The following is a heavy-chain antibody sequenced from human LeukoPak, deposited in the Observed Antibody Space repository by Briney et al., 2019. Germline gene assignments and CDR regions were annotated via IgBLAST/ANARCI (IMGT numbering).Heavy chain of an antibody. Sequence: SETLSLTCAVYGGSFIGYDWTWIRQPPGKGLEWIGEINHSGGTNYNPSLKSRVTISVDTSTNQFSLKLTSVSAANTDVYYCARTGVVATSYFFDYWGQGILVTVSS. V-gene: IGHV4-34*01. CDR2: INHSGGT. D-gene: IGHD5-12*01. CDR1: GGSFIGYD. J-gene: IGHJ4*02. CDR3: ARTGVVATSYFFDY.